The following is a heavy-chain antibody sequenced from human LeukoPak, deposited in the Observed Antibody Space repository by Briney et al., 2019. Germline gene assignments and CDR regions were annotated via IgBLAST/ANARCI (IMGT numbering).Heavy chain of an antibody. CDR1: GYTFTGHY. CDR2: VNPNSGGT. D-gene: IGHD4-23*01. V-gene: IGHV1-2*02. J-gene: IGHJ4*02. CDR3: ARGGTVVPANSRGHDY. Sequence: ASVKVSCKASGYTFTGHYMHWVRQAHGQGPEWMGWVNPNSGGTHFAQKFQGRVTMTRDTSISTAYMELSGLRSDDTGVYYCARGGTVVPANSRGHDYWGQGTLVTVSS.